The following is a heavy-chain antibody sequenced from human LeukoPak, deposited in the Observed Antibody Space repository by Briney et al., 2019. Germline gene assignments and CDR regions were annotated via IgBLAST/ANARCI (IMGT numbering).Heavy chain of an antibody. V-gene: IGHV3-74*01. CDR1: EFTFSSYW. J-gene: IGHJ4*02. CDR2: INTDGSST. D-gene: IGHD2-2*01. CDR3: ARESGFCSSTSCYRPEDY. Sequence: GGSLRLSCAASEFTFSSYWMHWVRQGPGKGLVWVSRINTDGSSTRYADSVKGRFTISRDNAKNTRYLQMNSLRAEDTAVYYCARESGFCSSTSCYRPEDYWGEGTLVTVSS.